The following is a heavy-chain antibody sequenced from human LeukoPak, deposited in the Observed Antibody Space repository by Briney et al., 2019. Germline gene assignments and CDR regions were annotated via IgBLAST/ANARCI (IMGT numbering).Heavy chain of an antibody. CDR2: IYYSGST. V-gene: IGHV4-39*07. CDR3: ARARAVTTFDY. Sequence: PSETLSLTCTVSGGSISSSSYYWGWIRQPPGKGLEWIGSIYYSGSTYYNPSLKSRVTISVDTSKNQFSLKLSSVTAADTAVYYCARARAVTTFDYWGQGTLVTVSS. CDR1: GGSISSSSYY. J-gene: IGHJ4*02. D-gene: IGHD4-17*01.